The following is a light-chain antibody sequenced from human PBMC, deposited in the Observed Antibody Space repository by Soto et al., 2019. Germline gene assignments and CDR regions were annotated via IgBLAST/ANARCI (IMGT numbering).Light chain of an antibody. Sequence: QSVLTQPASVSGSPGQSITISCTGTSSDVGSYNHVSWYQQHPGKAPKLMIYDVSDRPSGVSNRFSGSKSGNTASLTISGLQAEDEADYYCSSYTSSSTFPCVFGTGTKVTVL. CDR1: SSDVGSYNH. CDR3: SSYTSSSTFPCV. CDR2: DVS. V-gene: IGLV2-14*01. J-gene: IGLJ1*01.